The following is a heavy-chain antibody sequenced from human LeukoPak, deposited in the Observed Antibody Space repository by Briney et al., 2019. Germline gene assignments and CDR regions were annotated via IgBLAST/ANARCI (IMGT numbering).Heavy chain of an antibody. V-gene: IGHV3-64D*06. D-gene: IGHD3-16*01. CDR3: VKDIVPYDSIWGPFDF. CDR1: GFTFNDYA. CDR2: IGGDGSSP. J-gene: IGHJ4*02. Sequence: PGGSLRLSCSPSGFTFNDYAMYWVRQAPGKGLEYISSIGGDGSSPYYADSVKGRFTISRDNSKNTLHLQMSSLRTEDTALYYCVKDIVPYDSIWGPFDFWGQGTLVTVSS.